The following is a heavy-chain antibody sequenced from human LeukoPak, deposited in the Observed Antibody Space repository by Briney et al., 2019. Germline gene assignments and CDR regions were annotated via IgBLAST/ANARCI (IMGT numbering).Heavy chain of an antibody. CDR3: AKSYGSGNN. J-gene: IGHJ4*02. V-gene: IGHV3-23*01. CDR2: ISGSGGST. Sequence: GGSLRLSCAASGFTFDDYGMSWVRQAPGKGLEWVSAISGSGGSTYYADSVKGRFTISRDNSKNTLYLQMNSLRAEDTAVYYCAKSYGSGNNWGQGTLVTVSS. D-gene: IGHD3-10*01. CDR1: GFTFDDYG.